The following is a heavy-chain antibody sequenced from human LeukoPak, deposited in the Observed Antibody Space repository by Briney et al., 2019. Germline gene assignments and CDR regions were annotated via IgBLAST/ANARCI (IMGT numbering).Heavy chain of an antibody. V-gene: IGHV4-39*07. CDR1: GGSISSSSYY. Sequence: PSETLSLTCTVSGGSISSSSYYWGWIRQPPGRGLEWIGSIYYTGSTSYNPSLKSRVSISVDTSKNQFSLRLNSVTAADTAVYYCARDSYSLGSYYAVDSWGQGTLVTVSS. D-gene: IGHD3-10*01. CDR3: ARDSYSLGSYYAVDS. CDR2: IYYTGST. J-gene: IGHJ4*02.